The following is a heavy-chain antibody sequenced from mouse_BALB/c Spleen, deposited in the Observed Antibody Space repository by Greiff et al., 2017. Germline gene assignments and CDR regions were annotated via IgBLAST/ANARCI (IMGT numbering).Heavy chain of an antibody. CDR2: ISTYYGDA. V-gene: IGHV1S137*01. CDR3: ARAYYGNDYAMDY. CDR1: GYTFTDYA. J-gene: IGHJ4*01. Sequence: QVHVKQSGAELVRPGVSVKISCKGSGYTFTDYAMHWVKQSHAKSLEWIGVISTYYGDASYNQKFKGKATMTVDKSSSTAYMELARLTSEDSAIYYCARAYYGNDYAMDYWGQGTSVTVSS. D-gene: IGHD2-1*01.